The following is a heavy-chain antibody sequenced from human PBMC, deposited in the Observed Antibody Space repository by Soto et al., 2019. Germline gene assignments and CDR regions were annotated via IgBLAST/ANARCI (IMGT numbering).Heavy chain of an antibody. CDR1: GGSISSYY. D-gene: IGHD3-16*01. CDR3: GSCGGGAPIKGPGWFDP. Sequence: SETLSLTCTVSGGSISSYYWSWIRQPPGKGLEWIGYIYYSGSTNYNPSLKSRVTISVDTSKNQFSLKLSSVTAADTAVYYCGSCGGGAPIKGPGWFDPWGQGTLVTVSS. V-gene: IGHV4-59*08. J-gene: IGHJ5*02. CDR2: IYYSGST.